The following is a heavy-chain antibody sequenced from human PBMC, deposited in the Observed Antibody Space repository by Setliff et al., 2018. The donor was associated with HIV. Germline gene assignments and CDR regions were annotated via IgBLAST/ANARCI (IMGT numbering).Heavy chain of an antibody. CDR2: ISAYNGNT. Sequence: EASVKVSCKASGGTFSTYGVSWVRQAPGQGLEWMGWISAYNGNTNYPQKFQGRVTMTRDTSTSTVYMELSSLRSEDTAVFYCARVRTDEVRGVYDAFDIWGQGTMVTVSS. CDR1: GGTFSTYG. V-gene: IGHV1-18*01. D-gene: IGHD3-10*01. CDR3: ARVRTDEVRGVYDAFDI. J-gene: IGHJ3*02.